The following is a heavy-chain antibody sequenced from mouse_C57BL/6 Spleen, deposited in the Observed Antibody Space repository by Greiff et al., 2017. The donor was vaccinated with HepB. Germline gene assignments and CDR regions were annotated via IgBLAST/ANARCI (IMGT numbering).Heavy chain of an antibody. J-gene: IGHJ2*01. D-gene: IGHD4-1*01. CDR1: GFTFSSYA. CDR3: ARYNWDRYFDY. CDR2: ISDGGSYT. Sequence: VQLVESGGGLVKPGGSLKLSCAASGFTFSSYAMSWVRQTPEKRLEWVATISDGGSYTYYPDNVKGRFTISRDNAKNNLYLQMSHLKSEDTAMYYCARYNWDRYFDYWGQGTTLTVSS. V-gene: IGHV5-4*01.